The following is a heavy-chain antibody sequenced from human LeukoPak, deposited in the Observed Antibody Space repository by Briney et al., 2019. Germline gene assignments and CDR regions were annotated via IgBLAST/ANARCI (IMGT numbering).Heavy chain of an antibody. CDR3: AILSITIFGVVINDY. V-gene: IGHV1-69*02. CDR1: GGTLSSYT. D-gene: IGHD3-3*01. CDR2: IIPILGIA. J-gene: IGHJ4*02. Sequence: GASVKVSCKASGGTLSSYTISWVRQAPGQGLEWMGRIIPILGIANYAQKFQGRVTITADKSTSTAYMELSSLRSEDTAVYYCAILSITIFGVVINDYWGQGTLVTVSS.